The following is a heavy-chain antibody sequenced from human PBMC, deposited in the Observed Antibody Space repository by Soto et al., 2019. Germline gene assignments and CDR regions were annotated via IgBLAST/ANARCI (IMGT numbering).Heavy chain of an antibody. V-gene: IGHV3-23*01. CDR3: VKGYWIGDV. D-gene: IGHD2-8*02. CDR1: GFTFSTYA. Sequence: EVQLLESGGGLVQPGGSLRLSCAASGFTFSTYAMNWVRQAPGNGLEWVSAISGSGGSIHYADSVKGRFTISRDNSKNTHYREMDSLGDEGATVCHWVKGYWIGDVWGQGTRVTVSS. CDR2: ISGSGGSI. J-gene: IGHJ6*02.